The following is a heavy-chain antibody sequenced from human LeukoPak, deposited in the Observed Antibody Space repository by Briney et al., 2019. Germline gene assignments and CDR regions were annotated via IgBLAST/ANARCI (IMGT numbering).Heavy chain of an antibody. CDR2: IKPDGSEK. D-gene: IGHD6-19*01. CDR1: GFTFNSYW. V-gene: IGHV3-7*01. Sequence: SGGSLRLSCAPSGFTFNSYWMSWVRQAPGKGLEWVANIKPDGSEKYYVASVTGRFTISRDNAKNLLYLQMNSLRADDTAVYYCASHSSGWFGWGQGTLVTVSS. J-gene: IGHJ4*02. CDR3: ASHSSGWFG.